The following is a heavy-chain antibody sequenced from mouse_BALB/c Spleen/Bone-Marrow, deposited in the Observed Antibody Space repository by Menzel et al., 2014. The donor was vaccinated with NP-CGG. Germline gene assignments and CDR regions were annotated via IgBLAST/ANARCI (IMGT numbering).Heavy chain of an antibody. CDR3: NRYDWYFDV. Sequence: AQLQQSGAELVRSGASVKLSCTASGFNIKDYYMHWVKQRPEQGLEWIGWIDPENGDTEYAPKFQGKATMTADTSSNTAYLQLSSLTSEDTAVYYCNRYDWYFDVWGAGTTVTVSS. J-gene: IGHJ1*01. CDR2: IDPENGDT. D-gene: IGHD2-14*01. V-gene: IGHV14-4*02. CDR1: GFNIKDYY.